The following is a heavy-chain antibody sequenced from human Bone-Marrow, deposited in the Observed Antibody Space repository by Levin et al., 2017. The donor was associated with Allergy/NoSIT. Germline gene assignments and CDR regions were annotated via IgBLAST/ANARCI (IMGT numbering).Heavy chain of an antibody. D-gene: IGHD3-22*01. J-gene: IGHJ4*02. CDR2: ISGSGDMT. CDR3: AKGSSGWFQGKDS. V-gene: IGHV3-23*01. Sequence: GGSLRLSCTASGFTFDTYAMTWVRQAPGKGLAWVSAISGSGDMTSYADSVKGRFTVSRDNSKNILFLQMDSLRVEDTAVFYCAKGSSGWFQGKDSWGQGTLVTVSS. CDR1: GFTFDTYA.